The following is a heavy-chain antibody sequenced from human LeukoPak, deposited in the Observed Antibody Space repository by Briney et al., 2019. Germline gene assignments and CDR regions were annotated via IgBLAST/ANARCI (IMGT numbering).Heavy chain of an antibody. CDR3: ASGLGYCSGGSCYDY. CDR1: GYSISSGYY. CDR2: IYHSGST. D-gene: IGHD2-15*01. J-gene: IGHJ4*02. Sequence: SETLSLTCTVSGYSISSGYYWGWIRQPPGKGLEWIGSIYHSGSTYYNPSLKSRVTISVDTSKNQFSLKLSSVTAADTAVYYCASGLGYCSGGSCYDYWGQGTLVTVSS. V-gene: IGHV4-38-2*02.